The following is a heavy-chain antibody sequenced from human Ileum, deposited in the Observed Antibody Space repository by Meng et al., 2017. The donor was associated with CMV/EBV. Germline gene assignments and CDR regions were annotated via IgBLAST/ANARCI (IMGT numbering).Heavy chain of an antibody. CDR1: GGSINNYY. CDR3: TRDLGTSSSGV. J-gene: IGHJ4*02. CDR2: VYYTGRT. Sequence: QWQLQESGPGLVKPSETLSLTCTVSGGSINNYYWSWIRQPPGKGLEWIGYVYYTGRTEYNPSLKSRISISVDTSKNQFSLKLNSVTTADTAMYYCTRDLGTSSSGVWGQGTLVTVAS. V-gene: IGHV4-59*01. D-gene: IGHD6-6*01.